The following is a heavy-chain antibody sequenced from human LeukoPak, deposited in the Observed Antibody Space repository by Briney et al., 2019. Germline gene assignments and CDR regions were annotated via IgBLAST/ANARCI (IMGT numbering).Heavy chain of an antibody. CDR3: ARDMATLRYYDPTGYYYYMDV. Sequence: EASVKVSCKASGGTFSSYAISWVRRAPGQGLEWMGGIIPIFGTANYAQKFQGRVTITADESTSTAYMELSSLRSEDTAVYYCARDMATLRYYDPTGYYYYMDVSGKGTTVTVSS. D-gene: IGHD3-9*01. V-gene: IGHV1-69*01. CDR1: GGTFSSYA. CDR2: IIPIFGTA. J-gene: IGHJ6*03.